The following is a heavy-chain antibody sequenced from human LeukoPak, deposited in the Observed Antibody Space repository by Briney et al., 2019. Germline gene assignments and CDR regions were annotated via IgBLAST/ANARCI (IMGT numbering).Heavy chain of an antibody. CDR1: GYSFGNRW. CDR2: IYPDDSDT. V-gene: IGHV5-51*01. J-gene: IGHJ6*02. CDR3: ARGAYGPGSSYNYYGMDV. D-gene: IGHD3-10*01. Sequence: GESLKISCEGSGYSFGNRWIGWVRQMPGKGLEWMGIIYPDDSDTIYKPSFEDQVTISADTSISTAYLQWSSLKASDTAVYYCARGAYGPGSSYNYYGMDVWGQGTTVTVSS.